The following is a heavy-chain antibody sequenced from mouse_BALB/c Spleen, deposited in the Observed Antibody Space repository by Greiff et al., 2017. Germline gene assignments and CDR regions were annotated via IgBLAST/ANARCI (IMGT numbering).Heavy chain of an antibody. D-gene: IGHD2-10*02. CDR2: ISYDGSN. V-gene: IGHV3-6*02. CDR3: AREKKYGNYGEYFDV. Sequence: DVQLQESGPGLVKPSQSLSLTCSVTGYSITSGYYWNWIRQFPGNKLEWMGYISYDGSNNYNPSLKNRISITRDTSKNQFFLKLNSVTTEDTATYYCAREKKYGNYGEYFDVWGAGTTVTVSS. J-gene: IGHJ1*01. CDR1: GYSITSGYY.